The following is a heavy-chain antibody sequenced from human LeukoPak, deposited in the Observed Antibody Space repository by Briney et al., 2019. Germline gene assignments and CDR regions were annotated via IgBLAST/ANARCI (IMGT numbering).Heavy chain of an antibody. CDR2: TYYRSKWYN. J-gene: IGHJ4*02. D-gene: IGHD7-27*01. CDR1: GDSVSRNTAA. CDR3: AREQTEDQNFDY. V-gene: IGHV6-1*01. Sequence: SQTLSLTCAISGDSVSRNTAAWNWIRQSPSRGLEWLGRTYYRSKWYNNYAVSVKSRISINPDTSKNQFSLQLKSVTPEDTAVYYSAREQTEDQNFDYWGQGTLVTVSS.